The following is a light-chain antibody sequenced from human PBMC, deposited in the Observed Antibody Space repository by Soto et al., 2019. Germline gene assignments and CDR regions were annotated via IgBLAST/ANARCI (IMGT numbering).Light chain of an antibody. J-gene: IGKJ2*01. CDR3: QQFNSYLYT. Sequence: DIPMTQSPSPLSASVGDRVTITCRASQTICTWLAWYQQKPGKAPKLLIYKSSSLQSGVPSRFSGSGSGTAFTLTISSLQPDDFATYYCQQFNSYLYTFGQGTKVEIK. CDR2: KSS. V-gene: IGKV1-5*03. CDR1: QTICTW.